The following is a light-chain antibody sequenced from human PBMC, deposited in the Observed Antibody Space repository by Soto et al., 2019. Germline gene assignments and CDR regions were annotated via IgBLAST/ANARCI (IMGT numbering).Light chain of an antibody. V-gene: IGKV3-11*01. CDR1: QSVSRH. CDR2: DAS. Sequence: EIVLTQSPATLSLSPGERATLSCRASQSVSRHLAWYQQKPGQAPRLLIYDASNRATGIPARFSGSGSGTDFTLTISSLEPEDFAVYYCQHNGRSFGQGTRLEIK. J-gene: IGKJ5*01. CDR3: QHNGRS.